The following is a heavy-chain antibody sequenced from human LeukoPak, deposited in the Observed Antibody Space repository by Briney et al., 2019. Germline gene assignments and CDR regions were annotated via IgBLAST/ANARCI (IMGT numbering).Heavy chain of an antibody. CDR3: AKFVDTAMGRSPAADY. CDR1: GFTFSSYA. CDR2: ISGSGGST. D-gene: IGHD5-18*01. V-gene: IGHV3-23*01. Sequence: GGSLRLSCAASGFTFSSYAMSWVRQAPGKGLEWVSAISGSGGSTYYADSVKGRFTISRDNSKNTLYLQMNSLRAEDTAVYYCAKFVDTAMGRSPAADYWGQGTLVTVSS. J-gene: IGHJ4*02.